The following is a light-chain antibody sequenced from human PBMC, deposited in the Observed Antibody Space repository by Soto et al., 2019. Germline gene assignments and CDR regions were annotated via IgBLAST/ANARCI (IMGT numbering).Light chain of an antibody. Sequence: QSALTQPPSASGSPGQSVTFSCTGTSSDVGGYNYVSWYQQHPGRAPKLIIYEVTKRPSGVPDRFSGSKTGNTACLTVSGLQAEDEADYYCSSYAGSNTWVFGGGTQLTVL. J-gene: IGLJ3*02. CDR3: SSYAGSNTWV. CDR1: SSDVGGYNY. CDR2: EVT. V-gene: IGLV2-8*01.